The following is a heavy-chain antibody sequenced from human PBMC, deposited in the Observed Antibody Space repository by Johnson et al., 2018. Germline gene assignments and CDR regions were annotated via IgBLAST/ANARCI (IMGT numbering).Heavy chain of an antibody. CDR3: ARERGYYYYYMDG. CDR1: GFTFSTYG. Sequence: QVQLVESGGGVVQPGRSLRLSCAASGFTFSTYGMHWVRQAPGKGLEWVAVIWYDASNEFYADSVKGRLTISRDNSKNTLYLQMSSRRADDTAVYSCARERGYYYYYMDGWGKGTTVTVSS. D-gene: IGHD3-10*01. J-gene: IGHJ6*03. V-gene: IGHV3-33*01. CDR2: IWYDASNE.